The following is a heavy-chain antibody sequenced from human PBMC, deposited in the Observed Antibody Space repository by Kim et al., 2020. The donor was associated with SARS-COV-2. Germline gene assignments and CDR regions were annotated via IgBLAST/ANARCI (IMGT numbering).Heavy chain of an antibody. J-gene: IGHJ4*02. Sequence: ASVKVSCKASGYTFTSYGISWVRQAPGQGLEWMGWISAYNGNTNYAQKLQGRVTMTTDTSTSTAYMELRSLRSDDTAVYYCARACSGGSCYSGFADYWGQGTLVTVSS. D-gene: IGHD2-15*01. V-gene: IGHV1-18*01. CDR2: ISAYNGNT. CDR1: GYTFTSYG. CDR3: ARACSGGSCYSGFADY.